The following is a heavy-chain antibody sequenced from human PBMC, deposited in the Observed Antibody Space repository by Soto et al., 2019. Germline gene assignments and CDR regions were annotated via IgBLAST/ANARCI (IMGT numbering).Heavy chain of an antibody. J-gene: IGHJ3*02. CDR1: GGSISSGGYY. CDR3: ARDYRQGGIAVALNAFDI. V-gene: IGHV4-31*03. CDR2: IYYSGST. Sequence: SETLSLTCTVSGGSISSGGYYWSWIRQHPGKGLEWIGYIYYSGSTYYNPSLKSRVTISVDTSKNQFSLKLSSVTTADTAVYYCARDYRQGGIAVALNAFDIWGQGTMVTVSS. D-gene: IGHD6-19*01.